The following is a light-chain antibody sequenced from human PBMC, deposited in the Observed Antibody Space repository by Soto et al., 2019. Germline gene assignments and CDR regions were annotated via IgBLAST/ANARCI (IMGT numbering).Light chain of an antibody. CDR2: DAS. J-gene: IGKJ5*01. Sequence: IVLTQAPASLSLSTGERATLSCWASQSISNYLAWYQQKSGQAPRLLIYDASNRATGIPARFSGSGSGTNFTLTISSLEPEDFAVYYCQQRSNWPLTFGQGTRWRL. CDR1: QSISNY. V-gene: IGKV3-11*01. CDR3: QQRSNWPLT.